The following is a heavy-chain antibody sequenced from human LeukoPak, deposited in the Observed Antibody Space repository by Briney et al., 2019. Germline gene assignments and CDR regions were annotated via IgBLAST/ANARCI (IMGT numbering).Heavy chain of an antibody. D-gene: IGHD3-22*01. CDR2: INHSGST. J-gene: IGHJ3*02. CDR1: GGSFSGYY. CDR3: ARRLGITMIVVVITSAFDI. V-gene: IGHV4-34*01. Sequence: SETLSLTCAVYGGSFSGYYWSWIRQPPGKGLEWIGEINHSGSTNYNPSLKSRVTISVDTSKNQFSLKLSSVTAADTAVYYCARRLGITMIVVVITSAFDIWGQGTMVTVSS.